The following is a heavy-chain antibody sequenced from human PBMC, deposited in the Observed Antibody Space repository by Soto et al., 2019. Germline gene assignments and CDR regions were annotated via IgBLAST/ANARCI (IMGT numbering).Heavy chain of an antibody. D-gene: IGHD3-22*01. J-gene: IGHJ4*02. CDR2: IYHSGST. V-gene: IGHV4-30-2*05. Sequence: TLSLTCTVSGGSISSYSWSWIRQPPGKGLEWIGYIYHSGSTYYNPSLKSRVTISVDTSKNQFSLRLSSVTAADTAVYYCARGSYYYDSSGYFDYWGQGTLVTVSS. CDR1: GGSISSYS. CDR3: ARGSYYYDSSGYFDY.